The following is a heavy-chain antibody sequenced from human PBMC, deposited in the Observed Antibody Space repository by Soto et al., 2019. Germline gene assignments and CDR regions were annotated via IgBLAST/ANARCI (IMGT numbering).Heavy chain of an antibody. CDR1: GFTFTSSA. CDR3: AAGNYYDSSGYYSSAFDI. J-gene: IGHJ3*02. V-gene: IGHV1-58*01. D-gene: IGHD3-22*01. Sequence: ASVKGSGKASGFTFTSSAVQWVGQSRGQRLEWIGWIVVGSGNTNYAQKFQERVTITRDMSTSTAYMELSSLRSEDTAVYYCAAGNYYDSSGYYSSAFDIWGQGTMVTVSS. CDR2: IVVGSGNT.